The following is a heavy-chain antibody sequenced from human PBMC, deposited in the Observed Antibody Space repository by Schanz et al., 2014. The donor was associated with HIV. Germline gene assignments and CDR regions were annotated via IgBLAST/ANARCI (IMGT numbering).Heavy chain of an antibody. CDR2: ISISGTTT. CDR1: GLTFSNHA. Sequence: EVQLLESGGGLVQPGGSLRLSCKVSGLTFSNHAMTWVRHAPGRGLEWLSAISISGTTTYYADSVRGRFTISRDNSKNTVYLHMSSLRVEDTAVYYCAKTSITLGMDVWGQGTTVTVSS. V-gene: IGHV3-23*01. CDR3: AKTSITLGMDV. D-gene: IGHD1-20*01. J-gene: IGHJ6*02.